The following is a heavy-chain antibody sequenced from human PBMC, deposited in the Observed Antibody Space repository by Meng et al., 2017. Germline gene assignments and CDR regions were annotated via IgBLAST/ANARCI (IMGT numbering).Heavy chain of an antibody. CDR2: MNPKSIDT. D-gene: IGHD6-13*01. CDR3: ARDKSSGKAAGNPKACRFDP. J-gene: IGHJ5*02. Sequence: VHPWYEVKQRADQVKVSCKASRSTIADDEPHCVQSDHGHGIERLGRMNPKSIDTHYDTRFNGRVTMTEDTFISTAYMAMNRFRSKDRAVYYCARDKSSGKAAGNPKACRFDPWGQGTLVTVSS. CDR1: RSTIADDE. V-gene: IGHV1-2*06.